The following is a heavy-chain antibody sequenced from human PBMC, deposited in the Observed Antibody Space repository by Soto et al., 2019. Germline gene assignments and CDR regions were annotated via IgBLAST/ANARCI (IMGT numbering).Heavy chain of an antibody. CDR2: IIPIFGTA. D-gene: IGHD6-13*01. CDR3: ASAKRQQLDYYYYGMDV. J-gene: IGHJ6*02. Sequence: QVQLVQSGAEVKKPGSSVKVSCKASGGTFSSYAISWVRQAPGQGLEWMGGIIPIFGTANYAQKFQGRVTITADESTSTAYMELSSLRSEDTAVYYCASAKRQQLDYYYYGMDVWGQGTTATVSS. V-gene: IGHV1-69*12. CDR1: GGTFSSYA.